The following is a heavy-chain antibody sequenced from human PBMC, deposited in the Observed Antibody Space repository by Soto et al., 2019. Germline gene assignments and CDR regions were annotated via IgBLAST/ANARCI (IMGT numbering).Heavy chain of an antibody. D-gene: IGHD1-1*01. V-gene: IGHV4-59*02. CDR1: GGPVNRFY. CDR3: ASVAGFWHAERKYYTDN. CDR2: VYYTGHT. Sequence: SETLSLTCTVSGGPVNRFYWTWIRQAPGKGLEWIGDVYYTGHTNYNPSLESRVTMSVDTSNNQFSLKLSSVTTADAAVYYCASVAGFWHAERKYYTDNWGQGTLVTVSS. J-gene: IGHJ4*02.